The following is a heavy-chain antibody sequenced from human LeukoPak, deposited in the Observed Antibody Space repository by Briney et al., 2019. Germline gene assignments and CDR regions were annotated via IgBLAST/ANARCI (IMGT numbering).Heavy chain of an antibody. CDR2: IYYSGNT. D-gene: IGHD1-26*01. J-gene: IGHJ5*02. V-gene: IGHV4-39*07. Sequence: PSETLSLTCTVSGGSISSNSYYWGWLRQPPGKGLEWIGNIYYSGNTYYNPSLKSRVTISVDTSKNQFSLKLSSVTAADTAVYYCARDWTVGVSWFDPWGQGTLVTVSS. CDR1: GGSISSNSYY. CDR3: ARDWTVGVSWFDP.